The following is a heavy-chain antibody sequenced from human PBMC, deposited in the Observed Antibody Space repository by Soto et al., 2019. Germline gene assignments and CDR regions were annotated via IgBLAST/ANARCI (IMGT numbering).Heavy chain of an antibody. D-gene: IGHD1-26*01. CDR2: IYYSGST. J-gene: IGHJ5*02. CDR1: GGSISSGGYY. V-gene: IGHV4-31*03. CDR3: ARGGSVGATNWFDP. Sequence: SETLSLTCTVSGGSISSGGYYWSWIRQHPGKGLEWIGYIYYSGSTYYNPSLKSRVTISVDTSKNQFSLKLSSVTAADTAVYYCARGGSVGATNWFDPWGQGTLVTVSS.